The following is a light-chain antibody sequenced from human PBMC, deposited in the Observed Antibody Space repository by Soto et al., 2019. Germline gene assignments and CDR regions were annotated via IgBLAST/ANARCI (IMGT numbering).Light chain of an antibody. Sequence: DIQMTQSPSSLSSSVGDRVTITCRASQSISSYLNWYQQKPGKAPKLLIYAASSLQSGVPSRFSGSVSGTDFTLTISSLQPEDFATYYFQQSYSTPWTFGQGTKVEIK. J-gene: IGKJ1*01. CDR1: QSISSY. V-gene: IGKV1-39*01. CDR2: AAS. CDR3: QQSYSTPWT.